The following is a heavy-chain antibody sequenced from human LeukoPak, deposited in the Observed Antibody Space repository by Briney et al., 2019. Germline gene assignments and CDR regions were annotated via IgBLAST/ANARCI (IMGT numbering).Heavy chain of an antibody. CDR2: ISNDGSDT. V-gene: IGHV3-74*01. Sequence: GGSLRLSCAASGFTFTNYWMNWIRQVPGKGLEWVSHISNDGSDTDYADSVKGRFTISRDNAKNTLYLQMRSLRAEATAVYYCVRSFYASGSYDYWGQGTLLTVSS. CDR3: VRSFYASGSYDY. CDR1: GFTFTNYW. D-gene: IGHD3-10*01. J-gene: IGHJ4*02.